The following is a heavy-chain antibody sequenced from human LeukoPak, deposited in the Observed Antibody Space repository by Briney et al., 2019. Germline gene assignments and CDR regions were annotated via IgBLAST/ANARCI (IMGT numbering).Heavy chain of an antibody. CDR1: GGSISSGGYS. Sequence: PSQTLSLTCAVSGGSISSGGYSWSWIRQPPGKGLEWIGYIYHSGSTYYNPSLKSRVTISVDASKNQFSLKLSSVTAADTAVYYCALLGILEWLGDYWGQGTLVTVSS. D-gene: IGHD3-3*01. CDR2: IYHSGST. CDR3: ALLGILEWLGDY. V-gene: IGHV4-30-2*02. J-gene: IGHJ4*02.